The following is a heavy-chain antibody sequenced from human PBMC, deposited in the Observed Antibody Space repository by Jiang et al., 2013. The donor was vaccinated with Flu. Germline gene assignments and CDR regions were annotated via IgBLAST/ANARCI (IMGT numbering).Heavy chain of an antibody. D-gene: IGHD3-10*01. V-gene: IGHV1-3*01. Sequence: GAEVKKPGASVKVSCKASGYTFTSYAMHWVRQAPGQRLEWMGWINAGNGNTKYSQKFQGRVTITRDTSASTAYMEPSSLRSEDTAVYYCAATYYYGSGKLNYYYGMDVWGQGTTVTVSS. J-gene: IGHJ6*02. CDR1: GYTFTSYA. CDR3: AATYYYGSGKLNYYYGMDV. CDR2: INAGNGNT.